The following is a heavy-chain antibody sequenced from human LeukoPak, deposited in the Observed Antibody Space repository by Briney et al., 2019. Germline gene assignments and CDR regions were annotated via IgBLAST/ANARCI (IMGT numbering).Heavy chain of an antibody. V-gene: IGHV3-74*01. J-gene: IGHJ4*02. CDR3: AKGDSSGYYS. CDR1: GLTFSDYW. D-gene: IGHD3-22*01. CDR2: ISNDGTST. Sequence: GSLRLSCAVSGLTFSDYWMHWVRQAPGKGLVWVSRISNDGTSTSYADSVKGRFTISRDNAKNTLYLQMNSLRGEDTAVYYCAKGDSSGYYSWGQGTLVTVSS.